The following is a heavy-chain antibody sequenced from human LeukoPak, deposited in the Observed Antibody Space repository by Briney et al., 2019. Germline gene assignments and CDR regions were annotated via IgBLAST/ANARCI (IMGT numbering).Heavy chain of an antibody. J-gene: IGHJ4*02. D-gene: IGHD2-2*01. CDR1: GGSFGGYY. Sequence: PSETLSLTCAVYGGSFGGYYWSWIRQPPGKGLEWIGEINHSGSTNYNPSLKSRVTISVDTSKNQFSLKLSSVTAADTAVYYCARGLKRGTADFDYWGQGTLVTVSS. CDR3: ARGLKRGTADFDY. V-gene: IGHV4-34*01. CDR2: INHSGST.